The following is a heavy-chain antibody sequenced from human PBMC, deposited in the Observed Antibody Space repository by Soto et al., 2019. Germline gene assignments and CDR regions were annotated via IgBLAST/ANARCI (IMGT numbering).Heavy chain of an antibody. D-gene: IGHD5-18*01. CDR3: ARGYSYGPNWESDALDI. Sequence: QVQLVESGGGVVQPGRSLRLSCAASGFSFSIYAMHWVRQAPGKGLEWVAVISYHGSTEYYGDSVKGRFTISRDNSKKTLYLQMYSLRPEDTAIYYCARGYSYGPNWESDALDIWGQGAMVTVSS. J-gene: IGHJ3*02. V-gene: IGHV3-30-3*01. CDR2: ISYHGSTE. CDR1: GFSFSIYA.